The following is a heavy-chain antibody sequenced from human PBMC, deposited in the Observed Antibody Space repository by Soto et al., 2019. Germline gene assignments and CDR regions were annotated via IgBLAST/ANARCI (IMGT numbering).Heavy chain of an antibody. CDR3: AKSLSNWNPHYYYYGMDV. V-gene: IGHV3-23*01. CDR2: ISGSGGST. Sequence: GGSLRLSCAASGFTFSSYAMSWVRQAPGKGLEWVSAISGSGGSTYYADSVKGRFTISRDNSKNTLYLQMNSLRAEDTAVYYCAKSLSNWNPHYYYYGMDVWGQGTTVTVSS. CDR1: GFTFSSYA. D-gene: IGHD1-20*01. J-gene: IGHJ6*02.